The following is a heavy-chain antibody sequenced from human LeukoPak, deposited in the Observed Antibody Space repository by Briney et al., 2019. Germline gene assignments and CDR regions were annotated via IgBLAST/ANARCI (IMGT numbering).Heavy chain of an antibody. CDR2: ISAYNGNT. V-gene: IGHV1-18*01. Sequence: ASVKVSCKASGYTFTSYGISWVRQAPGQGLEWMGWISAYNGNTNYAQKLQGRVTMTTDTSTSTAYMELSRLRSDDTAVYYCARGGYGYYYDSLYYFDYWGQGTLVTVSS. CDR1: GYTFTSYG. J-gene: IGHJ4*02. CDR3: ARGGYGYYYDSLYYFDY. D-gene: IGHD3-22*01.